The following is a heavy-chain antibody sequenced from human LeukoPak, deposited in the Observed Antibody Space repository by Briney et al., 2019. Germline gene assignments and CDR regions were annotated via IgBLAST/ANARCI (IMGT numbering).Heavy chain of an antibody. D-gene: IGHD1-26*01. Sequence: PGGSLRLSCAASGFTFSGSAMHWVRQASGKGLEWVGRIRSKANSYATAYAASVKGRFTISRDDSKNTAYLQVNSLKTEDTAVYYCTTPGGSYYPWFDPWGQGTLVTVSS. J-gene: IGHJ5*02. CDR3: TTPGGSYYPWFDP. CDR2: IRSKANSYAT. V-gene: IGHV3-73*01. CDR1: GFTFSGSA.